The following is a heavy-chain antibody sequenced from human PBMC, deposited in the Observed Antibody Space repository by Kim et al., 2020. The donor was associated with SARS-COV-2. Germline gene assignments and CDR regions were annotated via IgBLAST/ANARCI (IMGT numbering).Heavy chain of an antibody. Sequence: GGSLRLSCAASGFGFRSYWMSWVRQAPGKGLEWVANIRQDGSEKYYVDAVKGRCTISRDNAKNLLFLQMNSLRADDTAVYYCARASIYYGMDVWGPGTTVTVSS. CDR1: GFGFRSYW. J-gene: IGHJ6*02. D-gene: IGHD3-10*01. CDR3: ARASIYYGMDV. CDR2: IRQDGSEK. V-gene: IGHV3-7*03.